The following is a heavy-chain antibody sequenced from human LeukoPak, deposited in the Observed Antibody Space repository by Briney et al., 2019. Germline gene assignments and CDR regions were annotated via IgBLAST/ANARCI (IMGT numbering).Heavy chain of an antibody. Sequence: PGGSLRLSCAASGFTVSSNYMSWVRQAPGKGLEWVSVIYSGGSTYYADSVKGRFAISRDSSKNTLYLQMNSLRAEDTAVYYCGREYSSSSTDYWGQGTLVTVSS. CDR1: GFTVSSNY. J-gene: IGHJ4*02. V-gene: IGHV3-66*01. CDR2: IYSGGST. CDR3: GREYSSSSTDY. D-gene: IGHD6-6*01.